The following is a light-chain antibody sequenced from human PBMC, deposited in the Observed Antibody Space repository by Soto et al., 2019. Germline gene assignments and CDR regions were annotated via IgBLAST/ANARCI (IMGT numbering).Light chain of an antibody. CDR2: GAS. J-gene: IGKJ1*01. CDR3: QQYGSSGT. Sequence: IVFTQYTGTLSLSPGERATLSCRASQSVSSNLAWSQQKPGQAPRLLIYGASNRATGIPDRFSGSGSGTDFTLTISRLEPEDFAVYYCQQYGSSGTFGQGTKVDIK. V-gene: IGKV3-20*01. CDR1: QSVSSN.